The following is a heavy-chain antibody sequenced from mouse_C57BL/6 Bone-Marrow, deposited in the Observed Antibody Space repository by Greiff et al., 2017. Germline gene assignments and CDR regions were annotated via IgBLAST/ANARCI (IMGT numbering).Heavy chain of an antibody. D-gene: IGHD2-3*01. V-gene: IGHV1-82*01. CDR2: IYPGDGDT. CDR3: ARWSEWLLDWYFDV. Sequence: VMLVESGPELVKPGASVKISCKASGYAFSSSWMNWVKQRPGKGLEWIGRIYPGDGDTNYNGKFKGKATLTADKSSSTAYMQLSSLTSEDSAVYFCARWSEWLLDWYFDVWGTGTTVTVSS. CDR1: GYAFSSSW. J-gene: IGHJ1*03.